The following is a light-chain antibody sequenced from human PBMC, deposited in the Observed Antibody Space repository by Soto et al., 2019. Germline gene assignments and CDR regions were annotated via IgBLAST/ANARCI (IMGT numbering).Light chain of an antibody. CDR3: QSYDSSLSGSV. J-gene: IGLJ2*01. V-gene: IGLV1-40*01. Sequence: HSVLTQPPSVSGAPGQRVTISCTGSGSNIGAGYDVHWYQQLPGTAPKLLIYGNNNRPSGVPDRFSGSKSGTSASLAITGLQAEDEADYYCQSYDSSLSGSVFGGGTKLTVL. CDR2: GNN. CDR1: GSNIGAGYD.